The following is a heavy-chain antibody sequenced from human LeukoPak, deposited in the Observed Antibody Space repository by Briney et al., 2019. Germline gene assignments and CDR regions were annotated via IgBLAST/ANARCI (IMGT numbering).Heavy chain of an antibody. CDR3: AKARRRPSFITVVRGVINDAFDI. Sequence: GRSLRLSCAASGFTFDDYAMHWVWQAPGKGLEWVSGISWNSGSIGYADSVKDRFTISRDNAKNSLYLQMNSLRAEDTALYYCAKARRRPSFITVVRGVINDAFDIWGQGTMVTVSS. J-gene: IGHJ3*02. D-gene: IGHD3-10*01. V-gene: IGHV3-9*01. CDR1: GFTFDDYA. CDR2: ISWNSGSI.